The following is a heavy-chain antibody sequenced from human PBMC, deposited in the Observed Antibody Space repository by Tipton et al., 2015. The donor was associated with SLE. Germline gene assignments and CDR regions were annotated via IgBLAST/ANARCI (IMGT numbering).Heavy chain of an antibody. CDR2: ISYDGSNK. V-gene: IGHV3-30*14. D-gene: IGHD1-26*01. Sequence: SLRLSCAASGFTFSSYAMHWVRQAPGKGLEWVAVISYDGSNKYYADSVKGRFTISRDNSKNMLYLQMNSLRTEDTAVYYCARAPSGRVVGTPTGHGYWGQGTLVTVSS. CDR3: ARAPSGRVVGTPTGHGY. CDR1: GFTFSSYA. J-gene: IGHJ4*02.